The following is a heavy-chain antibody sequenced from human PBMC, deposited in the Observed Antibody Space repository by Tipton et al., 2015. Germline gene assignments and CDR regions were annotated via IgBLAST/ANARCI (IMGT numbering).Heavy chain of an antibody. CDR1: GFTFDDYG. CDR2: ISHSGNT. CDR3: ARDFTPYQYYAMDV. V-gene: IGHV4-38-2*02. Sequence: LRLSCVASGFTFDDYGMHWVRQAPGKGLEWIGSISHSGNTYYNPSLKSRVTMSRDTSKNQFSLKLTSVTAADTAVYYCARDFTPYQYYAMDVWCQGTTVTVS. J-gene: IGHJ6*02.